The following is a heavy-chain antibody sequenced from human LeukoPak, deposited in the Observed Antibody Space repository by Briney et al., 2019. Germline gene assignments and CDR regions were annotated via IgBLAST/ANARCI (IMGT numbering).Heavy chain of an antibody. CDR2: IYYSGST. J-gene: IGHJ5*02. CDR3: ARQGEPYCSGGSCYGLDP. D-gene: IGHD2-15*01. V-gene: IGHV4-39*01. CDR1: GGSISSSSYY. Sequence: SETLSLTCTVSGGSISSSSYYWGWIRQPPGKGLEWIGSIYYSGSTYYNPSLKSRVTISVDTSKNQFSLKLSSVTAADTAVYYCARQGEPYCSGGSCYGLDPWGQGTLVTVFS.